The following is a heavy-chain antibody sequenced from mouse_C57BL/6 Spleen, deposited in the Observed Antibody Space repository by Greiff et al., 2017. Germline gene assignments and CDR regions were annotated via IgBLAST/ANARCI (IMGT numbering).Heavy chain of an antibody. V-gene: IGHV1-82*01. Sequence: QVQLQQSGPELVKPGASVKISCKASGYAFSSSWMNWVKQRPGKGLEWIGRIYPGDGDTNYNGKFKGKATLTADKSSSTAYMQLSSLTSEDSAVYFCAREGVWGYFDVWGTGTTVTVSS. D-gene: IGHD2-10*02. CDR2: IYPGDGDT. J-gene: IGHJ1*03. CDR3: AREGVWGYFDV. CDR1: GYAFSSSW.